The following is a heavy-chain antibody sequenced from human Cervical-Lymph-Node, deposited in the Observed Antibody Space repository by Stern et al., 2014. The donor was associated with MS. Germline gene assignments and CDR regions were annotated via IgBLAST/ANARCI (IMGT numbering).Heavy chain of an antibody. CDR2: MNPNSGNS. D-gene: IGHD3-16*01. V-gene: IGHV1-8*01. CDR3: TTSQGAF. Sequence: QVQLVQSGAEVKKPGASGKVSCKASGYTFTNYDVTWVRQANGQGLEWIGWMNPNSGNSGAAQKFQGRATLTGNNSINTAYMELKSLKFDDTATYFCTTSQGAFWGQGTVVTVSS. CDR1: GYTFTNYD. J-gene: IGHJ4*02.